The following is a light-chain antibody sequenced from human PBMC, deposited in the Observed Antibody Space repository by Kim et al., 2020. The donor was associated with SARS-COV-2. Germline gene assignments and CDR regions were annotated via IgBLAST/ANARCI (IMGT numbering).Light chain of an antibody. CDR1: QSVNNNY. V-gene: IGKV3-20*01. CDR2: GAS. Sequence: EIVLTQSPGTLSLSPGERATLSCRASQSVNNNYLAWYQQKPGQAPRLLMYGASSRATGIPDRFSGSGSGTDFTLTISRLEPEDFAVYYCQLYGRSPPLSFGGGTKVDIK. J-gene: IGKJ4*01. CDR3: QLYGRSPPLS.